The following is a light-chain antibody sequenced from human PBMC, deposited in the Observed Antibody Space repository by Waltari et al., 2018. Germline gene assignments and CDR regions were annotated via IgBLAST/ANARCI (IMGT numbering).Light chain of an antibody. CDR2: WAS. CDR1: QNILYNSNNKNY. V-gene: IGKV4-1*01. J-gene: IGKJ1*01. Sequence: DIVLTQSPDSLPVSLGERATSHCKPSQNILYNSNNKNYLAWYQQKPGQPPKLLISWASTRESGVPDRFSGSGSGTDFTLTISSLQAEDVAVYYCQQYFGTPWTFGQGTKVEIK. CDR3: QQYFGTPWT.